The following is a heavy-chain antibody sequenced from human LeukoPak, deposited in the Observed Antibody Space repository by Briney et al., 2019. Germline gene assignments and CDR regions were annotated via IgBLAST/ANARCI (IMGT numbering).Heavy chain of an antibody. J-gene: IGHJ4*02. D-gene: IGHD3-22*01. Sequence: PGGSLRLSCAASGFTFSSYSMNWVRQAPGKGLEWVANIKQDGSEKYYVDSVKGRFTISRDNAKNSLYLQMNSLRAEDTAVYYCAGSSGYYYGFDYWGQGIMVTVSS. CDR1: GFTFSSYS. CDR2: IKQDGSEK. CDR3: AGSSGYYYGFDY. V-gene: IGHV3-7*01.